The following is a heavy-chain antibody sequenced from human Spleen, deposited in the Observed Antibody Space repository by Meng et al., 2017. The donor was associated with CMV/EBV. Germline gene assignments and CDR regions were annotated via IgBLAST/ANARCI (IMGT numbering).Heavy chain of an antibody. CDR3: ARVSGSSWLSFYFDH. J-gene: IGHJ4*02. CDR2: ISSSGGGK. CDR1: GFIFSDEY. Sequence: GESLKISCAASGFIFSDEYMSWIRQAPGKGLEWVSYISSSGGGKYYADSLKGRFTISRDNAKNSLYLQMNSLRAEDTAVYYCARVSGSSWLSFYFDHWGQGTLVTVSS. V-gene: IGHV3-11*01. D-gene: IGHD6-13*01.